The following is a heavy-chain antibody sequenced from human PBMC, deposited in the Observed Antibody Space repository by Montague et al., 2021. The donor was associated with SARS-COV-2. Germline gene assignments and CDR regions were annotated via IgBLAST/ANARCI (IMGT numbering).Heavy chain of an antibody. CDR2: TYYRSKWYN. D-gene: IGHD6-13*01. V-gene: IGHV6-1*01. J-gene: IGHJ6*02. CDR3: ASGGMVPYSSSWTTLYYYYGMDV. Sequence: CAISGDSVSSNSAAWNWIRQSPSRGLEWLGRTYYRSKWYNDYAVSVKSRITINPDTSKNQFSLQLNSVTPEDTAVYYCASGGMVPYSSSWTTLYYYYGMDVWGQGTTATVSS. CDR1: GDSVSSNSAA.